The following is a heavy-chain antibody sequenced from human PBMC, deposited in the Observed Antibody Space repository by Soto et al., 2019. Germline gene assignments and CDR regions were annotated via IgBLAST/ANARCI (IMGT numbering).Heavy chain of an antibody. CDR3: ARRVAGSECGFDQ. Sequence: QVQLVQPGAEVKRPGSSMRVSCKASGGTFGTYTIAWLRQPPGQGPEWMGGILPIINKSNYAQKFQGRVTITADESTSTAYMDLNSLRFDDPAGYNCARRVAGSECGFDQWGQGTRVTVS. CDR1: GGTFGTYT. CDR2: ILPIINKS. D-gene: IGHD3-3*01. V-gene: IGHV1-69*01. J-gene: IGHJ4*02.